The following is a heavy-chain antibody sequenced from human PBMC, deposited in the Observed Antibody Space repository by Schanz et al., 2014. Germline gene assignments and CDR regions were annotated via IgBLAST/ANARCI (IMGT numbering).Heavy chain of an antibody. J-gene: IGHJ4*02. Sequence: VQLVESGGGLIQPGGSLRLSCAASGFTVTSYYMSWVRQAPGKGLEWVSVIYSGDNTYYADSVKGRFTISRDNSKNTLYLQMNSLRAEDTAVYYCARTTNPFNFDSWPYLDYWGQGTLVTVSS. D-gene: IGHD3-9*01. CDR3: ARTTNPFNFDSWPYLDY. CDR2: IYSGDNT. CDR1: GFTVTSYY. V-gene: IGHV3-53*01.